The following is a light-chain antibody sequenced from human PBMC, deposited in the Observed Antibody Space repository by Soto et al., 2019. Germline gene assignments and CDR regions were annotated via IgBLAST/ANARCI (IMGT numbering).Light chain of an antibody. V-gene: IGLV2-11*01. CDR2: DVS. Sequence: QSVLTQPRSVSGSLGQSVTISCTGTSSDVGGYNYVSWYQQHPGKAPKLMIYDVSKRPSGVPDRFSGSKSGNTASLTISGLQAEDEADYYCSSYTSSSTQVLGGGTKLTVL. CDR3: SSYTSSSTQV. CDR1: SSDVGGYNY. J-gene: IGLJ3*02.